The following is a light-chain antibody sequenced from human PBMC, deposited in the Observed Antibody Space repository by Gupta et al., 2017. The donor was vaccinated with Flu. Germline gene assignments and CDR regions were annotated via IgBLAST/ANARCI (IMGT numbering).Light chain of an antibody. CDR1: QSISDW. CDR3: QQYDAYPWT. Sequence: GDRVTITCRASQSISDWLTWYQQKPGTAPKLLIYKASTLESGVPSRFSGSGSGTEFTLTINNLQPDDFAYFCQQYDAYPWTFGQGTKVEIK. CDR2: KAS. J-gene: IGKJ1*01. V-gene: IGKV1-5*03.